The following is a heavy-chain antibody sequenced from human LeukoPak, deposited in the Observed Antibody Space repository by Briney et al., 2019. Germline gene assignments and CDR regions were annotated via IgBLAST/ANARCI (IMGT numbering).Heavy chain of an antibody. CDR1: GFTFSTYG. Sequence: GRSLRLSCAASGFTFSTYGMHWVRQAPGKGLEWVAVISYDGSNKYYGDSVKGRFTISRDNSKNTLFLQMKSLRAEDTAVYYCAKDYMKLGYCGSTSCYGGMDVWGQGTTVTVS. CDR2: ISYDGSNK. CDR3: AKDYMKLGYCGSTSCYGGMDV. D-gene: IGHD2-2*03. J-gene: IGHJ6*02. V-gene: IGHV3-30*18.